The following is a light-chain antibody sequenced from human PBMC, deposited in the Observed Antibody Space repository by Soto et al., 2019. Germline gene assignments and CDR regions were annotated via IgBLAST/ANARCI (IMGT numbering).Light chain of an antibody. V-gene: IGLV2-23*02. J-gene: IGLJ1*01. CDR3: CSSGGSPTSV. Sequence: QSALTQPASVSGCPGQSITIACTGTSSNVGSYKLVSWYQQHPGKAPKLMIFEVNKRPSGVSNRFSGSKSGNTASLTISGLKVEDEADYYCCSSGGSPTSVFGTGTKVTVL. CDR1: SSNVGSYKL. CDR2: EVN.